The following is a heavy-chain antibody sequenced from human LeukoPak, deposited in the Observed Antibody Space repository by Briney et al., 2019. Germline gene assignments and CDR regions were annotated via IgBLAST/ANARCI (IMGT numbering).Heavy chain of an antibody. CDR1: GFAFSSYA. CDR3: AKERYDFWSGYRNHFDY. J-gene: IGHJ4*02. D-gene: IGHD3-3*01. V-gene: IGHV3-23*01. Sequence: GGSLRLSCAASGFAFSSYAMCWVRQAPGKGLEWVSGISGSGGNTYYADSVKGRFTISRDNSKNTLYLQMNSLRAEDTAVYYCAKERYDFWSGYRNHFDYWGQGTLVTVSS. CDR2: ISGSGGNT.